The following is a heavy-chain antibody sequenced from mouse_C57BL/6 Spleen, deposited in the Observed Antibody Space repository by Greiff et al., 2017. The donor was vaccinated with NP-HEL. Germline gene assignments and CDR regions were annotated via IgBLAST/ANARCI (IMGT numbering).Heavy chain of an antibody. CDR3: ARRYGYDGAWFAY. J-gene: IGHJ3*01. V-gene: IGHV1-64*01. CDR2: IHPNSGST. D-gene: IGHD2-2*01. CDR1: GYTFTSYW. Sequence: QVQLQQPGAELVKPGASVKLSCKASGYTFTSYWMHWVKQRPGQGLEWIGMIHPNSGSTNYNELFKSKATLTVDKSSSTAYMQLSSLTSEDSAVYYCARRYGYDGAWFAYWGQGTLVTVSA.